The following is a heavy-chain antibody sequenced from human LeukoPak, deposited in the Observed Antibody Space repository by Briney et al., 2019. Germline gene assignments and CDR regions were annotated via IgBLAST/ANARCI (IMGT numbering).Heavy chain of an antibody. Sequence: SETLSLTCTVSGGSISIGDYYGSWIRQPPGRGLEWIGYIYYSGSTYYNPSLKSRVTISVDTSKNQFSLKLSSVTAADTAVYYCARATYYYGSGSDLSWYFDLWDRGTLVTVSS. D-gene: IGHD3-10*01. V-gene: IGHV4-30-4*01. CDR1: GGSISIGDYY. J-gene: IGHJ2*01. CDR2: IYYSGST. CDR3: ARATYYYGSGSDLSWYFDL.